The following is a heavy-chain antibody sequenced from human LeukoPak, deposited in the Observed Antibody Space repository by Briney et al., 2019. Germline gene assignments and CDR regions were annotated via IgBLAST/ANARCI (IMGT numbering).Heavy chain of an antibody. D-gene: IGHD2-15*01. J-gene: IGHJ4*02. CDR2: INHSGST. V-gene: IGHV4-34*01. CDR3: ARGLGYCSDGSCYPHFFGY. CDR1: GGSFSGYY. Sequence: PSETLSLTCAVYGGSFSGYYWSWIRQPPGKGLEWIGEINHSGSTNYNPSLKSRVTISVDTSKNQFSLKLSSVTAADTAVYYCARGLGYCSDGSCYPHFFGYWGQGTLVTVSS.